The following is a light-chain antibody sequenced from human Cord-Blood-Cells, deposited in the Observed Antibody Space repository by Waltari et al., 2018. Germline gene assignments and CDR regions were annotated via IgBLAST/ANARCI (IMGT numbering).Light chain of an antibody. J-gene: IGKJ3*01. Sequence: DIVMTQSPDSLAVSLGERATINYKSSQSVLYSSNNKNYLAWYQQKPGQPPKLLIYWASTRESGVPDRFSGSGSGTDFTLTINSLQAEDVAVYYCQQYYSTPFTFGPGTKVDIK. CDR1: QSVLYSSNNKNY. CDR2: WAS. V-gene: IGKV4-1*01. CDR3: QQYYSTPFT.